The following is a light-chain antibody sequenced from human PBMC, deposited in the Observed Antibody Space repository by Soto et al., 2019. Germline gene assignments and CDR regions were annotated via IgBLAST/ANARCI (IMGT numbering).Light chain of an antibody. V-gene: IGKV3-11*01. CDR3: QQSYSTPYT. CDR2: DAS. J-gene: IGKJ2*01. Sequence: EIVLTQSPATLSLSPGERATLSCRASQSVSSYLAWYQQKPGQAPKLLIYDASSMDTGIPARFSGSGSGTDFTLPISSLQPEDFATYYCQQSYSTPYTFGQGTKVDIK. CDR1: QSVSSY.